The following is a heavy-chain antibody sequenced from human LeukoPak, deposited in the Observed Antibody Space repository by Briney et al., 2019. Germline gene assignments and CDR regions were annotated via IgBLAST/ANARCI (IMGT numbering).Heavy chain of an antibody. CDR3: ARVKDYGDYGFDY. J-gene: IGHJ4*02. Sequence: PGGSLRLSCAASGFTVSSNYMSWVRQAPGKGLEWVSVIYSGGSTYYADSVKGRFTISRDNSKNTLYLQMNSLRAEDTAVYYCARVKDYGDYGFDYWGQGTLVTVPS. CDR2: IYSGGST. V-gene: IGHV3-53*01. D-gene: IGHD4-17*01. CDR1: GFTVSSNY.